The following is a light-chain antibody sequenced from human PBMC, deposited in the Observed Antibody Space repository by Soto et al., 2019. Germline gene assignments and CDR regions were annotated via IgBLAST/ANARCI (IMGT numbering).Light chain of an antibody. CDR3: QQYNNWPFS. J-gene: IGKJ5*01. CDR1: QGVTTN. Sequence: EIVITQSPATLSVSAGERATLSCSAGQGVTTNFAWYQQKSGQSPRLLIYDVSIRATGVPARFSGTGSETDFTLTISGLQYEDFAVYFCQQYNNWPFSFGQGTRLEIK. V-gene: IGKV3-15*01. CDR2: DVS.